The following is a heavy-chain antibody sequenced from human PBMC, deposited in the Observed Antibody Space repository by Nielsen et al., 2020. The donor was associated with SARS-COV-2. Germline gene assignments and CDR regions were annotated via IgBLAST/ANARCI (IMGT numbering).Heavy chain of an antibody. Sequence: SETLSLTCTVSDGSISSSSYFWDWIRQPPGKGLEWIGSIFYRGSTYYNPSLKGRVAVSVDTSKNQFSLKLNSVTAADAAVYYCARRDSSGPGWFDLWGQGTLVTVSS. CDR1: DGSISSSSYF. D-gene: IGHD6-19*01. J-gene: IGHJ5*02. CDR3: ARRDSSGPGWFDL. V-gene: IGHV4-39*01. CDR2: IFYRGST.